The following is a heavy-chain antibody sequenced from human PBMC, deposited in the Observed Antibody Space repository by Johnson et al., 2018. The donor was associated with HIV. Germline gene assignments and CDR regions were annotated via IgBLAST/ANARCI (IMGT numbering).Heavy chain of an antibody. CDR2: ISSSGSTI. Sequence: QVQLVESGGGLVKPGGSLRLSCAASGFIFSDYYLTWIRQAPGKGLEWISYISSSGSTIYYADSVKGRFTISRDNAKNSLYLQMNSLRAEDTAVYYCGKGKFTMKVVIFIDMWGQGTMVTVSS. V-gene: IGHV3-11*01. J-gene: IGHJ3*02. CDR1: GFIFSDYY. D-gene: IGHD3-22*01. CDR3: GKGKFTMKVVIFIDM.